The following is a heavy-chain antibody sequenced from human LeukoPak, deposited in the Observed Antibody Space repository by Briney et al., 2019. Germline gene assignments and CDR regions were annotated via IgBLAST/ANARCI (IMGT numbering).Heavy chain of an antibody. D-gene: IGHD3-3*01. Sequence: GASVKVSCKASGYTFTGYYMHWVRQAPGQGLEWMGIINPSGGSTSYAQNFQGRVTMTRDTSTSTVYMELSSLRSEDTAVYYCARDPSGFLFDYWGQGTLVTVSS. V-gene: IGHV1-46*01. CDR1: GYTFTGYY. J-gene: IGHJ4*02. CDR3: ARDPSGFLFDY. CDR2: INPSGGST.